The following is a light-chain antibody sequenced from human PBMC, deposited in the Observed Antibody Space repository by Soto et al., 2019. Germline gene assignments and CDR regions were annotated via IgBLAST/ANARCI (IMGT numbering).Light chain of an antibody. Sequence: ERVTPQSPVTLTVSPGERVTLSCRAGQSVGSNLAWYQQAPGQAPRLLIYDASTRATGIPARFSGSGSGTEFTLTISSMQSEDLAVYYCQQYNNWPPITFGQGTRLEIK. CDR3: QQYNNWPPIT. CDR1: QSVGSN. V-gene: IGKV3-15*01. CDR2: DAS. J-gene: IGKJ5*01.